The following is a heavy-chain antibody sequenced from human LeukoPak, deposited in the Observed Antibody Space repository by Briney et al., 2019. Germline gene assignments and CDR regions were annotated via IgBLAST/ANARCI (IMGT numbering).Heavy chain of an antibody. Sequence: GGSLRLSCAASGFTFSSSGMNWVRQAPGKGLEWVSYISSATSTIYYADSVKGRFTISRDNAKNSLYLQMNSLRAEDMAVYYCARDVTYYGGDWFDPWGQGTLVTVSS. CDR1: GFTFSSSG. CDR3: ARDVTYYGGDWFDP. D-gene: IGHD4-23*01. J-gene: IGHJ5*02. CDR2: ISSATSTI. V-gene: IGHV3-48*04.